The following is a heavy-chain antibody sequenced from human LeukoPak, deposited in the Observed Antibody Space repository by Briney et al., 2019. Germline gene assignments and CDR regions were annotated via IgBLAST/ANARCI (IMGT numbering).Heavy chain of an antibody. D-gene: IGHD5-24*01. V-gene: IGHV4-59*01. CDR1: GGSISSYY. CDR3: AREGRDGYKYWFDP. J-gene: IGHJ5*02. CDR2: IYYSGST. Sequence: SDTLSLTCTVSGGSISSYYWSWIRQPPGKGLEWIGYIYYSGSTNYNPSLKSRVTISVDTSKNQFSLKLSSVTAADTAVYYCAREGRDGYKYWFDPWGQGTLVTVSS.